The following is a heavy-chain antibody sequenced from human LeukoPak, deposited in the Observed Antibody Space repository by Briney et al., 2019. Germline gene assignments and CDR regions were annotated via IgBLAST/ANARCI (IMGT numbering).Heavy chain of an antibody. D-gene: IGHD1-1*01. CDR2: ISYDGSNK. CDR1: GYTLTELS. V-gene: IGHV3-30*18. Sequence: SCKVSGYTLTELSMHWVRQAPGKGLEWVAVISYDGSNKYYADSVKGRFTISRDNSKNTLYLQMNSLRAEDTAVYYCAKETVRVHDYYYGMDVWGQGTTVTVSS. CDR3: AKETVRVHDYYYGMDV. J-gene: IGHJ6*02.